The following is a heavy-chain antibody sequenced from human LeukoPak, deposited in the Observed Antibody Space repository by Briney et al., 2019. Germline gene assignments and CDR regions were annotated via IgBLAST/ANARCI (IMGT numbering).Heavy chain of an antibody. CDR1: GGSISSYY. V-gene: IGHV4-59*08. CDR3: ARLRSGWKLFDY. CDR2: IYYSGST. Sequence: PSETLSLTCTVSGGSISSYYWSWIRQPPGKGLEWIGYIYYSGSTNYNPSLKSRVTISVDTSKNQFSLKLSSVTAADTAVYYCARLRSGWKLFDYWGQGTLVTVSS. J-gene: IGHJ4*02. D-gene: IGHD6-19*01.